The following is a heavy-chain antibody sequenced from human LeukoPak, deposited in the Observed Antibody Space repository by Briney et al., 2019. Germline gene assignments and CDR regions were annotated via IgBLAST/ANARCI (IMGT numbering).Heavy chain of an antibody. Sequence: GGSLRLSCEASGFTFSEHSMSWVRQAPGKGLEWVSTIKRDGSNTYYTDSVEGRFTISRDNSKNTLYPEMNTLRAEDTAVYYCAKGGYASCFDPWGQGTQVTVSS. J-gene: IGHJ5*02. CDR2: IKRDGSNT. CDR1: GFTFSEHS. CDR3: AKGGYASCFDP. V-gene: IGHV3-23*05. D-gene: IGHD2-15*01.